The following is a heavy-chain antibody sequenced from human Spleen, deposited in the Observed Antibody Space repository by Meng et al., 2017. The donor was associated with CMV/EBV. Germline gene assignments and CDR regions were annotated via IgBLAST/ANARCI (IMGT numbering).Heavy chain of an antibody. J-gene: IGHJ4*02. D-gene: IGHD6-6*01. V-gene: IGHV5-51*01. CDR3: ARQASSSSDFDY. CDR1: GYDFTSYW. CDR2: IYPGDSDT. Sequence: GGSLRLSCEASGYDFTSYWIAWVRQAPGKGLEWMGIIYPGDSDTRYSPSFAGQVTISADKSISTAYLQWSSLKASDTAMYYCARQASSSSDFDYWGQGTLVTVSS.